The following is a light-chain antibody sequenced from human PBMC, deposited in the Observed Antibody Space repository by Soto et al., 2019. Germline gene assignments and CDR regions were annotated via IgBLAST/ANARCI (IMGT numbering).Light chain of an antibody. Sequence: IGMTHSPATLSVSPWEVATRSCRASQSISSNLAWYQQRPGQAPRLVIFDASTRATGIPDRFSGRGSGTDFTLTISSLQSEDSAVYFCQQYNDWPPITFGGGTKVDNK. CDR2: DAS. CDR1: QSISSN. J-gene: IGKJ4*01. CDR3: QQYNDWPPIT. V-gene: IGKV3-15*01.